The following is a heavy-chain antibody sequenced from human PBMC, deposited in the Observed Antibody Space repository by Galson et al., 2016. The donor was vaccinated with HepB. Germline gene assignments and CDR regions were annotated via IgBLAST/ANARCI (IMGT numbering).Heavy chain of an antibody. CDR3: AHTFQLYRGYNLYGMDV. J-gene: IGHJ6*02. CDR1: GFSLTTNGVG. D-gene: IGHD5-24*01. CDR2: IYWDDDK. Sequence: PALVKPTQTLTLTCTFSGFSLTTNGVGVAWIRQPPGKALEWLALIYWDDDKRYSPSLKSRLTRSKDTSKNQVVLTLTNMDPVDTATYFCAHTFQLYRGYNLYGMDVWGQGTTVTVSS. V-gene: IGHV2-5*02.